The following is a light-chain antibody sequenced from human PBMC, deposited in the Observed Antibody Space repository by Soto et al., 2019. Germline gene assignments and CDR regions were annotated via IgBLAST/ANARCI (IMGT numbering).Light chain of an antibody. V-gene: IGKV2-28*01. J-gene: IGKJ3*01. Sequence: DIVMTQSPLSLPVTPGEPASISCRSSQSLLHSNGYNYLDWYLQKPGQSPQLLIYLGSNRASGVPDRLSGSGSGTDFTLKISRVEAEDVGVYYCMQALQTRFPFGPGTKVDIK. CDR1: QSLLHSNGYNY. CDR3: MQALQTRFP. CDR2: LGS.